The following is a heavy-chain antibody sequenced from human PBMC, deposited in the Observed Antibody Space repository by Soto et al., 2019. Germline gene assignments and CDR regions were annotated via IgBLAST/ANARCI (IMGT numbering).Heavy chain of an antibody. CDR2: IYSGGYT. CDR3: AAQPGGGGY. Sequence: EVQLVESGGGLIQPGGSLRLSCAVSGFTVSNNYMSWVRQAPGKGLEGVSVIYSGGYTAYGDSVKGRFTISRDNSKNTLYLKMKSWRPHHPAVFYGAAQPGGGGYWGQGTLVTVSS. D-gene: IGHD2-2*01. J-gene: IGHJ4*02. V-gene: IGHV3-53*01. CDR1: GFTVSNNY.